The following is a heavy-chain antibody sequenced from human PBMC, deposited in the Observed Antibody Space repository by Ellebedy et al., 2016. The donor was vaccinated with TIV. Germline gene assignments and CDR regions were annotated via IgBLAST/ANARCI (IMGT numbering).Heavy chain of an antibody. J-gene: IGHJ4*02. V-gene: IGHV3-33*08. CDR2: IWYDGSNK. CDR3: ARDTSSAATVLDY. D-gene: IGHD4-17*01. Sequence: GESLKISCAASGFTFSSYGMHWVRQAPGKGLEWVAVIWYDGSNKYYADSVKGRFTISRDNSKNTLYLQMNSLRAEDTVVYYCARDTSSAATVLDYWGQGTLVTVSS. CDR1: GFTFSSYG.